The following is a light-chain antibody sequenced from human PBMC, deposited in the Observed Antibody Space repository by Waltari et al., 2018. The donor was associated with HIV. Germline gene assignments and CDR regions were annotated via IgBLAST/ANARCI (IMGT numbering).Light chain of an antibody. CDR2: WAS. Sequence: IVLTQSPESLAVSLGETAPINCKASQNILYSSNNKNYLAWYQKKPSQPPKLLISWASNRKSGVPDRFSGSGSGTDFTLIINSLQAEDVAVYFCQQYYRTPLTFGGGTKVEIK. J-gene: IGKJ4*01. CDR3: QQYYRTPLT. CDR1: QNILYSSNNKNY. V-gene: IGKV4-1*01.